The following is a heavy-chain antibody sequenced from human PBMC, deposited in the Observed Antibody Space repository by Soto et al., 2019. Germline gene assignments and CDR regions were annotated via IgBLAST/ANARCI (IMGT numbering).Heavy chain of an antibody. V-gene: IGHV3-30-3*01. Sequence: ESGGGVVQPGRSLRLSCAASGFTFSNNAMDWVRQAPGKGLEWVAVISYDGSNKYIAESVKGRFTISRDNSKNTLFLQMNSLRAEDTAAYYCARGTTTSAFSAMDVWGQGTTVTVSS. D-gene: IGHD1-1*01. CDR2: ISYDGSNK. J-gene: IGHJ6*02. CDR3: ARGTTTSAFSAMDV. CDR1: GFTFSNNA.